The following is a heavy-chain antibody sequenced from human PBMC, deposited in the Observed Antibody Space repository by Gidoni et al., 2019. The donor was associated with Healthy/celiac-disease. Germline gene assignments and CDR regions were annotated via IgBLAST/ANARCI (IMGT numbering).Heavy chain of an antibody. CDR3: ARGRRYGDPFDY. CDR2: IWYDGSNE. J-gene: IGHJ4*02. D-gene: IGHD4-17*01. CDR1: GFTFSSYG. V-gene: IGHV3-33*01. Sequence: QVQLVESGGGVVQPGRSLRLSCAASGFTFSSYGMHWVRQAPGKGLEWVAVIWYDGSNEYYADSVKGRFTISRDNSKNTLYLQMNSLRAEDTAVYYCARGRRYGDPFDYWGQGTLVTVSS.